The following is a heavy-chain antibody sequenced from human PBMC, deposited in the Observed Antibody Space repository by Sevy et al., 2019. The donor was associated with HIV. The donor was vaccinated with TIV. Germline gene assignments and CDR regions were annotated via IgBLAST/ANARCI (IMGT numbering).Heavy chain of an antibody. D-gene: IGHD6-19*01. Sequence: GGCLRLSCAASGFNFLSYVISWVRQTPGQGLEWVSSISSSGGFTYYADSVKGRFTISRDNSKNSVDLQINSLRADDTAVYFCAKEESGGYFWGQGTLVTVS. CDR2: ISSSGGFT. CDR1: GFNFLSYV. J-gene: IGHJ4*02. CDR3: AKEESGGYF. V-gene: IGHV3-23*01.